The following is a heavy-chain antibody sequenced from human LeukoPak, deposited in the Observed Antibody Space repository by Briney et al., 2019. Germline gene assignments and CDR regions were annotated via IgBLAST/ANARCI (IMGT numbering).Heavy chain of an antibody. V-gene: IGHV4-59*08. CDR3: ARLRGGMTGGRYYYYGMDV. CDR2: IYYSGST. J-gene: IGHJ6*02. CDR1: GGSISSYY. D-gene: IGHD1-14*01. Sequence: SETLYLTCTVSGGSISSYYWSWIRQPPGKGLEWIGYIYYSGSTNYNPSLKSRVTISVDTSKNQFSLKLSSVTAADTAVYYCARLRGGMTGGRYYYYGMDVWGQGTTVTVSS.